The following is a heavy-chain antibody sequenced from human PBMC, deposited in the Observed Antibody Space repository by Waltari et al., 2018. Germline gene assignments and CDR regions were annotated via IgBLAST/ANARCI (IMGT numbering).Heavy chain of an antibody. CDR3: ARGSYYYDSSGSNNWFDP. CDR1: GGTFSSYA. Sequence: QVQLVQSGAEVKKPGSSVKVSCKASGGTFSSYAISWVRQAPGQGLEWMGGIIPTFSTANDAQKFQGRVTITADESTSTAYMELSSLRSEDTAVYYCARGSYYYDSSGSNNWFDPWGQGTLVTVSS. CDR2: IIPTFSTA. D-gene: IGHD3-22*01. V-gene: IGHV1-69*12. J-gene: IGHJ5*02.